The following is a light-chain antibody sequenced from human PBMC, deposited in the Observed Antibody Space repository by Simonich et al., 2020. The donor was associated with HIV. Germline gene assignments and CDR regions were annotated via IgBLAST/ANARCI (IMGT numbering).Light chain of an antibody. CDR2: GAS. CDR1: QSVLYSSNNKNY. V-gene: IGKV4-1*01. J-gene: IGKJ1*01. Sequence: DIVMTQSPDSLAVSLGERATINCKSSQSVLYSSNNKNYLVWYQQKPGQPPKLLIYGASTRESWVPDRFSGSGSGTDFTLTISSLQAEDVAVYYCQQYYITPQTFGQGTKVEIK. CDR3: QQYYITPQT.